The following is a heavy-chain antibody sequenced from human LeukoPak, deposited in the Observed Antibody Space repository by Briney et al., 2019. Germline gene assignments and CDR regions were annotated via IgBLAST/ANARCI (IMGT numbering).Heavy chain of an antibody. CDR1: GYTFTSYG. Sequence: ASVKVSCKASGYTFTSYGISWVRQAPGQGLEWMGWISAYNGNTNYAQKLQGRVTMTRDTSISTAYMELSSLASEDTAIYYCTRGLGDYNTDWFPVSGYWGQGTLVTVSS. J-gene: IGHJ4*02. V-gene: IGHV1-18*01. CDR3: TRGLGDYNTDWFPVSGY. CDR2: ISAYNGNT. D-gene: IGHD3-9*01.